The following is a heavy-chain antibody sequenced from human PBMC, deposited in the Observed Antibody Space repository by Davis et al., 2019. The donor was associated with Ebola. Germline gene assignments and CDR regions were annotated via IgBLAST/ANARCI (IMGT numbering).Heavy chain of an antibody. Sequence: ASVKVSCKASGYTFTSYGISWVRQAPGQGLEWMGWISAYNGNTNYAQKLQGRVTMTTDTSTSTAYMELSSLRSEDTAVYYCAAVPNLRQDVLLWFGELSRVDPWGQGTLVTVSS. CDR3: AAVPNLRQDVLLWFGELSRVDP. J-gene: IGHJ4*02. V-gene: IGHV1-18*01. CDR1: GYTFTSYG. CDR2: ISAYNGNT. D-gene: IGHD3-10*01.